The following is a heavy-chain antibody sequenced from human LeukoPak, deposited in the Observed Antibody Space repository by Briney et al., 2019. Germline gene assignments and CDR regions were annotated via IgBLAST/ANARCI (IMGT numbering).Heavy chain of an antibody. J-gene: IGHJ3*02. V-gene: IGHV3-21*01. D-gene: IGHD2-2*01. Sequence: GGSLRLSCAASGFTFSSYRMNWVSQAPGKGLEWVSSISSSSSYIYYADSVKGRFTISRDNAKNSLYLQMNSLRAEDTAVYYCAREVDIVVVPAAPSDAFDIWGQGTMVTVSS. CDR1: GFTFSSYR. CDR3: AREVDIVVVPAAPSDAFDI. CDR2: ISSSSSYI.